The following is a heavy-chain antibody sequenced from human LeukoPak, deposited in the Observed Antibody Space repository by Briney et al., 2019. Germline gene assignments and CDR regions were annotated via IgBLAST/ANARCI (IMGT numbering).Heavy chain of an antibody. V-gene: IGHV3-21*01. CDR1: GFTFSSYS. CDR3: ARARGITGTIDY. CDR2: ISSSSYI. D-gene: IGHD1-20*01. J-gene: IGHJ4*02. Sequence: GGSLRLSCAASGFTFSSYSMNWVRQAPGKGLEWVSSISSSSYIYYADSVKGRFTISRDNAKNSLYLQMNSLRAEDTAVYYCARARGITGTIDYWGQGTLVTVSS.